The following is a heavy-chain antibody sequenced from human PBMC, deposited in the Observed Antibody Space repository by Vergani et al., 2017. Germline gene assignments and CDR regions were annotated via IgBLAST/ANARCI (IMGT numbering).Heavy chain of an antibody. V-gene: IGHV1-69*09. J-gene: IGHJ5*02. CDR2: IIPILGTA. D-gene: IGHD2-2*01. CDR1: GGTFSSYA. Sequence: QVQLVQSGAEVKKPGSSVKVSCKASGGTFSSYAISWVRQAPGQGLEWMGRIIPILGTANYAQKFQGRVTITADKSTSTAYMELSSLRSEDTAVYYCARGGYCSSTSCPIGWFDPWGQGTLVTVSS. CDR3: ARGGYCSSTSCPIGWFDP.